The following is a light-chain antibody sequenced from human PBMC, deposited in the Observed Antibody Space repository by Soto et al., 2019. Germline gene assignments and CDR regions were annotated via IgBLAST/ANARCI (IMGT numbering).Light chain of an antibody. J-gene: IGLJ2*01. CDR1: SSDVGVYDF. CDR3: CSYTSSSTVL. CDR2: DVS. V-gene: IGLV2-14*01. Sequence: QSALTQPASVSGSPGQSITISCTGTSSDVGVYDFVSWYQEQPAKAPKLLIYDVSYRPSGVSDRFSGSKSGNTASLTISGLQAEDEDDYYCCSYTSSSTVLFGGGTKLTVL.